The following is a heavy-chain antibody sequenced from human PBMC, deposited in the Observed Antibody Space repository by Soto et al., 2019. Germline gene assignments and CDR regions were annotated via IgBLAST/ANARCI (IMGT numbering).Heavy chain of an antibody. V-gene: IGHV4-34*01. Sequence: SETLSLTCAVYGGSFSGYYWSWIRQPPGKGLEWIGEINHSGSTNYNPSLKSRVTTSVDTSKNQFSLKLSSVTAADTAVYYCARGRSRYYYDSSGYYYYWGQGTLVTVSS. CDR1: GGSFSGYY. D-gene: IGHD3-22*01. CDR3: ARGRSRYYYDSSGYYYY. CDR2: INHSGST. J-gene: IGHJ4*02.